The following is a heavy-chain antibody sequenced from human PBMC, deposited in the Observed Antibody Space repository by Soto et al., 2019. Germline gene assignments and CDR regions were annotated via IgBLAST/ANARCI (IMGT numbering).Heavy chain of an antibody. D-gene: IGHD3-3*01. J-gene: IGHJ6*02. CDR2: INHSGGT. CDR1: GGSFSGYY. CDR3: ARALFGVVTYYYYGMDV. Sequence: PSETLSLTCAVYGGSFSGYYWSWIRQPPGKGLEWIGEINHSGGTNYNPSLKSRVTVSVDTSKNQFSLKLSSVTAADTAVYYCARALFGVVTYYYYGMDVWGQGTTVTVSS. V-gene: IGHV4-34*01.